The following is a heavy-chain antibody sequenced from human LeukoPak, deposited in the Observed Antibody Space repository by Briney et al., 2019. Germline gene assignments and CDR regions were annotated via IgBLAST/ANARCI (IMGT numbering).Heavy chain of an antibody. J-gene: IGHJ4*02. CDR2: IRSGGTTI. CDR1: GFTFSSYE. V-gene: IGHV3-48*03. Sequence: PGGSLRLSCAASGFTFSSYEMNWVRQAPAKGLQWISYIRSGGTTIYYADSVKGRFTISRDDAENSLYLQMNSLIAEDTAVYYCARDKGSDGIDFWGQGTLVTVSS. CDR3: ARDKGSDGIDF. D-gene: IGHD1-26*01.